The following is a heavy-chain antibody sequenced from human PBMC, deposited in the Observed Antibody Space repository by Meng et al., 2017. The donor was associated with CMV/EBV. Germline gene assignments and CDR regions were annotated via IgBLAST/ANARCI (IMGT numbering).Heavy chain of an antibody. J-gene: IGHJ6*02. D-gene: IGHD2-15*01. V-gene: IGHV4-39*07. CDR2: IYYSGST. CDR1: GGSISSSSYY. Sequence: GSLRLSCTVSGGSISSSSYYWGWIRQPPGKGLEWIGSIYYSGSTYYNPSLKSRVTISVDTSKNQFSLKLSSVTAADTAVYYCARDGGAWGELYYYGMDVWGQGTTVTVSS. CDR3: ARDGGAWGELYYYGMDV.